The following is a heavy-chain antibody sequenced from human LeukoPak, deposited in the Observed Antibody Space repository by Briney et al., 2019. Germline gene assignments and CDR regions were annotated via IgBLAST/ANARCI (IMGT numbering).Heavy chain of an antibody. J-gene: IGHJ4*02. CDR1: GFTFSSYA. V-gene: IGHV3-23*01. Sequence: PGGSVRLSCAASGFTFSSYAMSWVRQAPGKGLEWVSAISGSGGSTYYADSVKGRFTISRDNSKNTLYLQMNSLRAEDTAVYYCAKDSLFHYGDYVVYWGQGTLVTVSS. D-gene: IGHD4-17*01. CDR2: ISGSGGST. CDR3: AKDSLFHYGDYVVY.